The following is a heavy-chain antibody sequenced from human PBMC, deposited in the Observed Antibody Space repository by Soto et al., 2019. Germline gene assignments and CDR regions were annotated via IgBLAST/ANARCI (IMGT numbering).Heavy chain of an antibody. CDR3: AKNYDILTGYLVAPDYYYGMDV. V-gene: IGHV3-30*18. D-gene: IGHD3-9*01. Sequence: GGSLRLSCAASGFTFSSYGMHWVRQAPGKGLEWVAVISYDGSDKYYADSVKGRFTFSRDNSKNTRYVQMNSRRAEDTAVYYCAKNYDILTGYLVAPDYYYGMDVWGQGTTVTVSS. CDR2: ISYDGSDK. J-gene: IGHJ6*02. CDR1: GFTFSSYG.